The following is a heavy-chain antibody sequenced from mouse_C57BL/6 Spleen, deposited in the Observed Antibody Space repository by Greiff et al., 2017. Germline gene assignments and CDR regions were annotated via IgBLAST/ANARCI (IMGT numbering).Heavy chain of an antibody. Sequence: EVHLVESEGGLVQPGSSMKLSCTSSVFTFIYYYLSFFLHFPENCLEWVANINYDGRSTSSLSSLKRRFIISRDNAKNILYLQMSSLKSEDTATYYCAREGLRGYFDVWGTGTTVT. J-gene: IGHJ1*03. D-gene: IGHD1-1*01. CDR1: VFTFIYYY. CDR3: AREGLRGYFDV. V-gene: IGHV5-16*01. CDR2: INYDGRST.